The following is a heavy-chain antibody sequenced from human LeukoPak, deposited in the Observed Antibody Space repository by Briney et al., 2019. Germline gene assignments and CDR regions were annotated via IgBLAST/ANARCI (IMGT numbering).Heavy chain of an antibody. V-gene: IGHV3-30*18. CDR1: GFTFSSYG. Sequence: GRSLRLSCAASGFTFSSYGMHWVRQAPGKGLEWVAVISYDGSNKYYADSVKGRFTISRDNSKNTLYLQMNSLRAEDTAVYYCAKDLSAYYGSIGHYWGQGTLVTVSS. CDR3: AKDLSAYYGSIGHY. D-gene: IGHD3-10*01. CDR2: ISYDGSNK. J-gene: IGHJ4*02.